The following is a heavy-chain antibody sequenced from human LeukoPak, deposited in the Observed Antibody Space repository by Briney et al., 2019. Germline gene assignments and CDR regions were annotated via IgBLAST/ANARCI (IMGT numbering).Heavy chain of an antibody. D-gene: IGHD4-17*01. CDR1: GDSVSSNSAA. V-gene: IGHV6-1*01. J-gene: IGHJ4*02. Sequence: SQTLSLTCAISGDSVSSNSAAWNWIRQSPSRGLEWLGRTYYRSNWYNDYAVSVKSRITINPDTSKNQFSLQLNSVTPQDTAVYYCARYTVTTRVFDYWGQGTLVTVSS. CDR3: ARYTVTTRVFDY. CDR2: TYYRSNWYN.